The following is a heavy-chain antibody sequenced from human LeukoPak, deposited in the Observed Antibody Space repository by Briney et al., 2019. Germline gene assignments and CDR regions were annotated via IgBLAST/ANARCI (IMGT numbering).Heavy chain of an antibody. CDR1: GYTFTGYY. CDR2: INTNSGGT. Sequence: PGASVKVSCKASGYTFTGYYMHWVRQAPGQGLEWMGWINTNSGGTNYAQKFQGRVTMTRDTSISTAYMELSRLRSDDTAVYYCARRIVGATERGFDYWGQGTLVTVSS. V-gene: IGHV1-2*02. J-gene: IGHJ4*02. CDR3: ARRIVGATERGFDY. D-gene: IGHD1-26*01.